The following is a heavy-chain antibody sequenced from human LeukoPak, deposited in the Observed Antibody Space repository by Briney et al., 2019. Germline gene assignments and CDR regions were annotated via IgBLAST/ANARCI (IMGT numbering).Heavy chain of an antibody. CDR1: GFTFSSYA. V-gene: IGHV3-33*08. CDR3: VRVVTVSNTDPAFDI. CDR2: IWHDGSNR. Sequence: PGGSLRLSCAASGFTFSSYAMSWVRQAPGKGLEWVAVIWHDGSNRHYVDSVKGRFTISRDNPKSTLYLQMNSLRAEDTAVYYCVRVVTVSNTDPAFDIWGRGTLVTVSS. D-gene: IGHD2-21*02. J-gene: IGHJ3*02.